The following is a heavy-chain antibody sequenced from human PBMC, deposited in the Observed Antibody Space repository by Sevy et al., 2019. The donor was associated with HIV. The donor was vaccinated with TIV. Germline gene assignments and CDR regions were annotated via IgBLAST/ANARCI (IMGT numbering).Heavy chain of an antibody. V-gene: IGHV3-30-3*01. J-gene: IGHJ4*02. CDR2: ISYDGSNK. CDR3: AKDVVGGYYDSSGYSDH. Sequence: GGSLRLSCAASGFTFSSYTMHWVRHAPGKGLEWVAVISYDGSNKYYADSVKGRFTISRDNSKNTLYLQMNSLRAEDTAVYYCAKDVVGGYYDSSGYSDHWGQGTLVTVSS. CDR1: GFTFSSYT. D-gene: IGHD3-22*01.